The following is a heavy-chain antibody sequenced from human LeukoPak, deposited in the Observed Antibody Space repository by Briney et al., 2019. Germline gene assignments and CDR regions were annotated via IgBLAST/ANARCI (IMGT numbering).Heavy chain of an antibody. Sequence: GGSLRLSCAASGFTFSSYAMHWVRQAPGKGREWVAVISFDGTDKYYADSVKGRFTISRDNSKNTLSLQMNTLRVEDTAVYYCARETGGAVGSTDFDYWGQGTLVTVSS. D-gene: IGHD4-17*01. V-gene: IGHV3-30-3*01. CDR2: ISFDGTDK. CDR3: ARETGGAVGSTDFDY. CDR1: GFTFSSYA. J-gene: IGHJ4*02.